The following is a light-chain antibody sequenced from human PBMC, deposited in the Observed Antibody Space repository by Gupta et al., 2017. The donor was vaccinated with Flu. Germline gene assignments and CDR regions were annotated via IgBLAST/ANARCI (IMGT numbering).Light chain of an antibody. CDR2: AAS. Sequence: DRQMTQSTSSLSASVGERVTITGRASQSISSYLNWYQQKPGKAPKLLIYAASSFQSGVPSRFSGSGSGTDFTLTISSLHPEDFATYYCQQSYSTPRTFGQGTKVEIK. V-gene: IGKV1-39*01. J-gene: IGKJ1*01. CDR1: QSISSY. CDR3: QQSYSTPRT.